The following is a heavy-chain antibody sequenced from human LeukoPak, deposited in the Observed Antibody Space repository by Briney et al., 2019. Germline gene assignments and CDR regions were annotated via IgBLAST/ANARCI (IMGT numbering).Heavy chain of an antibody. V-gene: IGHV7-4-1*02. CDR2: INTNIENP. CDR1: GYNFTTYG. D-gene: IGHD3-9*01. Sequence: ASVKVSCKASGYNFTTYGINWVRQAPGQGLEWMGWINTNIENPTYAQGFTGRFVFSLDTSLSTAYLQISSLKAEDTAVYYCARFDYDILTGYNTWGQGTLVTVSS. J-gene: IGHJ4*02. CDR3: ARFDYDILTGYNT.